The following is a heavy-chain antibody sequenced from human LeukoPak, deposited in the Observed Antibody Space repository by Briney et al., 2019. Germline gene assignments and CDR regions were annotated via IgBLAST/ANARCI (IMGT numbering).Heavy chain of an antibody. J-gene: IGHJ4*02. CDR3: ARDPQRGAPDYFDY. D-gene: IGHD1-14*01. CDR1: GFTFSTSP. V-gene: IGHV3-30*04. Sequence: PGGSLRLSCAASGFTFSTSPMHWVRQAPGKGLEWVGGISYDGKVKVYADSVKGRFTISRDISKNTLYLEMNSLRTEDTAVYYCARDPQRGAPDYFDYWGQGTLVTVSS. CDR2: ISYDGKVK.